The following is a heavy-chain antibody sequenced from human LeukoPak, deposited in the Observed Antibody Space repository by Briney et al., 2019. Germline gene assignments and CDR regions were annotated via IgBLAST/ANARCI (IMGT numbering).Heavy chain of an antibody. V-gene: IGHV4-30-2*01. CDR3: ARVGRYYDSSGYYQPFDAFDI. D-gene: IGHD3-22*01. Sequence: PSETLSLTCTVSGGSISSGGYYWSWIRQPPGKGLEWIGYIYHSGSTYYNPSLKSRVTISVDRSKNQFSLKLSSVTAADTAVYYCARVGRYYDSSGYYQPFDAFDIWGQGTMVTVSS. J-gene: IGHJ3*02. CDR1: GGSISSGGYY. CDR2: IYHSGST.